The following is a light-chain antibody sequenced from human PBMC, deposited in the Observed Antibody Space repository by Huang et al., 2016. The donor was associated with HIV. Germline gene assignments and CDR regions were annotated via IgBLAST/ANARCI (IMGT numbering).Light chain of an antibody. CDR3: QHYNGYST. CDR1: QSISSW. CDR2: EAS. V-gene: IGKV1-5*03. J-gene: IGKJ1*01. Sequence: DIQMTQSPSTLSASVGDRVTITCRASQSISSWLAWYQQKPGKAPKLLIYEASTLENGVPSRCSGSGSGTEFSLTISSLQPDDFATYYCQHYNGYSTFGQGTKVEIK.